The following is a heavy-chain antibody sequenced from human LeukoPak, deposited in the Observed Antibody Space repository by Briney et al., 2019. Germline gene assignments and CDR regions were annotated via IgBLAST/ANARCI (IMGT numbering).Heavy chain of an antibody. CDR2: ISYDGSNK. J-gene: IGHJ4*02. CDR3: ARDRDYLYYFDY. V-gene: IGHV3-30-3*01. CDR1: GFTFSSYA. Sequence: PGGSLRLSCAASGFTFSSYAMHWVRQAPGKGLGGVAVISYDGSNKYYADSVKGRFTISRDNSKNTLYLQMNSLRAEDTAVYYCARDRDYLYYFDYWGQGTLVTVSS. D-gene: IGHD4-17*01.